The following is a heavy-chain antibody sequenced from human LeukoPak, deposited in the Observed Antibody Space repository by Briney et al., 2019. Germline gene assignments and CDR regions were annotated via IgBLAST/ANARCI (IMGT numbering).Heavy chain of an antibody. CDR2: IYSGGST. V-gene: IGHV3-53*01. CDR3: ARMAAGGFDP. Sequence: GGSLRLSCAASGFTVSSNCMSWVRQTPGKGLEWVSVIYSGGSTYYADSVKGRFTISRDNSKNTLYLQMNSLRAEDTAVYYCARMAAGGFDPWGQGTLVTVSS. D-gene: IGHD5-24*01. J-gene: IGHJ5*02. CDR1: GFTVSSNC.